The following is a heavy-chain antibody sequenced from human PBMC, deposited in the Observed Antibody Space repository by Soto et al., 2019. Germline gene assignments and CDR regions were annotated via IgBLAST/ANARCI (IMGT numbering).Heavy chain of an antibody. D-gene: IGHD6-19*01. V-gene: IGHV3-23*01. J-gene: IGHJ4*02. Sequence: LRLSCAASGFPFSSYAMSWVRQPLGKGLEWVSAISGGGGSTYYADSVKGRFTISRDNSKNTLYLQMNSLRAEDTAVYYCAKDAQAVARSEIDYWGQGSLVTVSS. CDR1: GFPFSSYA. CDR3: AKDAQAVARSEIDY. CDR2: ISGGGGST.